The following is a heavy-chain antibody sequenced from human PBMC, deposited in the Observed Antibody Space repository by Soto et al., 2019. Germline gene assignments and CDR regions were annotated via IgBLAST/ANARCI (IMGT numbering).Heavy chain of an antibody. CDR3: GSLWGWSVDY. V-gene: IGHV4-59*08. J-gene: IGHJ4*02. D-gene: IGHD3-16*01. Sequence: QVQLQESGPGLVKPSETLSLTCTVSGGSISSYYWSWIRQPPGKGLEWIGYIYYSGSTNYNPSIKSRVAISVVRSTKRCSLQLCSVTAADSAVYYCGSLWGWSVDYWGQGTLVTVSS. CDR2: IYYSGST. CDR1: GGSISSYY.